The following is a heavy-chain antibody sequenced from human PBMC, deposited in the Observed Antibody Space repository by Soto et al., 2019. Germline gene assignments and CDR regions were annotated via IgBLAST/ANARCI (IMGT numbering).Heavy chain of an antibody. V-gene: IGHV4-30-2*01. Sequence: SETLSLTCAVSGGSISSGGYSWSWIRQPPGKGLEWIGYIYHSGSTYYNPSLKSRVTISVDRSKNQFSLKLSSVTAADTAVYYCARVLWGYCGTDCYPLDVWSQGTTVTVSS. CDR1: GGSISSGGYS. J-gene: IGHJ6*02. CDR3: ARVLWGYCGTDCYPLDV. CDR2: IYHSGST. D-gene: IGHD2-21*02.